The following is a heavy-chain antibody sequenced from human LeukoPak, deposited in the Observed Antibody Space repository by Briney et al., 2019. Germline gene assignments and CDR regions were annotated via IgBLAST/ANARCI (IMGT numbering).Heavy chain of an antibody. V-gene: IGHV3-23*01. CDR3: AKELAADGPPPVYGMDV. CDR1: GFTFSSYA. D-gene: IGHD6-13*01. J-gene: IGHJ6*02. CDR2: ISGSGGST. Sequence: QPGGSLRLSCAASGFTFSSYAMSWVRQAPGKGLEWVSAISGSGGSTYYADSVKGRFTISRDNSKNTLYLQMNSLRPEDTAVYYCAKELAADGPPPVYGMDVWGQGTTVTVSS.